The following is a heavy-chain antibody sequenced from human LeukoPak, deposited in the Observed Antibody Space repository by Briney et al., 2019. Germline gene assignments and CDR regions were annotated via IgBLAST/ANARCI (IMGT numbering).Heavy chain of an antibody. V-gene: IGHV4-59*01. D-gene: IGHD3-22*01. J-gene: IGHJ3*02. CDR1: GGSISSYY. CDR2: IYYSGST. Sequence: SETLSLTCTVSGGSISSYYWSWIRQPPGKGLEWIGYIYYSGSTNYNPSLKSRVTISVDTSKNQFSLKLSSVTAADTAVYYCARDRDPGYYDTNGYRRVNAFDIWGQGTMVTVSS. CDR3: ARDRDPGYYDTNGYRRVNAFDI.